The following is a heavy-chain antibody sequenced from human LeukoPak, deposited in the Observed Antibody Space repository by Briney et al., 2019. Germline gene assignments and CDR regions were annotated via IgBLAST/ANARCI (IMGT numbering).Heavy chain of an antibody. Sequence: PSETLSLTCTVSGGTISSYYWHWLRQPPGKGLEWIGYIYYSGCTNYNPSLMSRVTISVDTSKNQFSLKLGSVTASDTAVYYCARFYDSYFDYWGQGTLVTVSS. V-gene: IGHV4-59*01. D-gene: IGHD3-22*01. CDR2: IYYSGCT. CDR3: ARFYDSYFDY. J-gene: IGHJ4*02. CDR1: GGTISSYY.